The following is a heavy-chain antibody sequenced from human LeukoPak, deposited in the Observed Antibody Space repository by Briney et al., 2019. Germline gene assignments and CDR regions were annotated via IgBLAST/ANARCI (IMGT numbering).Heavy chain of an antibody. CDR1: GFTFSSYW. Sequence: GGSLRLSCAASGFTFSSYWMSWVRQAPGKGLEWVANIKQDGSEKYYVDSVKGRFTISRDNAKNSLYLQMNSLRAEDTAVYYCARVKVEMATIDAFDIWGQGTMVTVSS. D-gene: IGHD5-24*01. CDR3: ARVKVEMATIDAFDI. CDR2: IKQDGSEK. V-gene: IGHV3-7*04. J-gene: IGHJ3*02.